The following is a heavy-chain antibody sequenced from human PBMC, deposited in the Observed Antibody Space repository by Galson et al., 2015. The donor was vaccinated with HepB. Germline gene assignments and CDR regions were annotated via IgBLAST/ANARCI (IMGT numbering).Heavy chain of an antibody. J-gene: IGHJ6*02. CDR2: ISSGGTIT. V-gene: IGHV3-11*01. D-gene: IGHD2-8*01. Sequence: SLRLSCAASGFTFRDFYMSWVRQAPGKGLDYISYISSGGTITFYADSVKGRFTVSRDNAKKSVHLQVNRLTGDDTAVYYCARHVEYCSNGTCYFGMDVWGQGTTVTVSS. CDR3: ARHVEYCSNGTCYFGMDV. CDR1: GFTFRDFY.